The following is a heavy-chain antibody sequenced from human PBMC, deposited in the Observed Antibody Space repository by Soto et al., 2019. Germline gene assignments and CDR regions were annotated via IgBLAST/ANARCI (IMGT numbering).Heavy chain of an antibody. CDR2: IDPSDSFT. D-gene: IGHD3-3*01. CDR1: GYRFIYYL. J-gene: IGHJ3*02. CDR3: AHLESTPGSVAAFEI. V-gene: IGHV5-10-1*04. Sequence: VESLKVSCEFSGYRFIYYLIRCVVQLPGKGLEWMGKIDPSDSFTTYSPSFQGRVNISIDKSINTAFLRWTGLKSSDTAMYHCAHLESTPGSVAAFEISGQGTMV.